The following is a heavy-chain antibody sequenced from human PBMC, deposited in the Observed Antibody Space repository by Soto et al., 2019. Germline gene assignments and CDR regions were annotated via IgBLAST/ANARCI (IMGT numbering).Heavy chain of an antibody. CDR2: ILVGGST. Sequence: GGSLRLSCAASGFICSSYDMSWVRQAPGKGLEWVSTILVGGSTHYPDSVKGRFTISRDNSKNTVFLQMNSLTAGDTAVYYCAKATATGGGAFDICGQGTMVTVSS. CDR3: AKATATGGGAFDI. V-gene: IGHV3-23*01. CDR1: GFICSSYD. J-gene: IGHJ3*02. D-gene: IGHD2-8*02.